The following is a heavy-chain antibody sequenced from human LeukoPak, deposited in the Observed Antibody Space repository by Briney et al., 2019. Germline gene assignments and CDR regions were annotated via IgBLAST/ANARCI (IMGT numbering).Heavy chain of an antibody. J-gene: IGHJ2*01. D-gene: IGHD2-21*02. CDR2: IYYSGST. CDR3: ARAPHKPTRVFCMGGGGDCYGPARYFDL. CDR1: GGSISSGGYY. Sequence: SQTLSLTCTVSGGSISSGGYYWSWIRQPPGKGLEWIGYIYYSGSTNYNPSLKSRVTISVDTSKNQFSLKLSSVTAADTAVYYCARAPHKPTRVFCMGGGGDCYGPARYFDLWGRGTLVTVSS. V-gene: IGHV4-61*08.